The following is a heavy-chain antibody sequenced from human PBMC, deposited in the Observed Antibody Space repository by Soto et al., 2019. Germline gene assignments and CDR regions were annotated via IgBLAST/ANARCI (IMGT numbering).Heavy chain of an antibody. CDR2: ISASGGSS. J-gene: IGHJ4*02. CDR1: GFTFSDYV. Sequence: GGSLRLSCAASGFTFSDYVMSWVRQAPGKGLEWVSGISASGGSSYDVDSVRGRFTISRDNSKNTLFLQMNNLTDEDTAVYYCAKGGDYWSGFSPDWGQGTLVTVSS. D-gene: IGHD3-3*01. CDR3: AKGGDYWSGFSPD. V-gene: IGHV3-23*01.